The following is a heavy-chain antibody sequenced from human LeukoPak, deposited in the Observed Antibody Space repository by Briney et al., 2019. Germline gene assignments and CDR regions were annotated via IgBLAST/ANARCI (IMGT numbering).Heavy chain of an antibody. J-gene: IGHJ4*02. CDR2: ITFSGGRT. V-gene: IGHV3-23*01. Sequence: GGSLRLSCTASGFTFSTYAMFWVRQAPGKGLEWVSSITFSGGRTKSADSVKGRFTISKDKTKKSLYLQMSSLRAEDTAVYYCAKAGGGAAGLFDYWGQGTLVTVSS. D-gene: IGHD6-13*01. CDR3: AKAGGGAAGLFDY. CDR1: GFTFSTYA.